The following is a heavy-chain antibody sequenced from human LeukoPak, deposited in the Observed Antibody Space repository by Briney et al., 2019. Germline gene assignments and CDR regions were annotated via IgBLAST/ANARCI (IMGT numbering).Heavy chain of an antibody. Sequence: SETLSLTCTVSGGSISSSSYYWGWIRQPPGKGLEWIGSIYYSGSTYYNPSLKSRVTISVDTSKNQFSLKLSSVTAADTAVYYCARREGLIAATRFDPWGQGTLVTVSS. D-gene: IGHD6-6*01. J-gene: IGHJ5*02. CDR2: IYYSGST. CDR3: ARREGLIAATRFDP. V-gene: IGHV4-39*01. CDR1: GGSISSSSYY.